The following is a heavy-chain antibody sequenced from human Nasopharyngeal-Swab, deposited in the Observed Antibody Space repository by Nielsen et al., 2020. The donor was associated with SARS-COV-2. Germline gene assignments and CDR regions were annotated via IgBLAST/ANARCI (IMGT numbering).Heavy chain of an antibody. J-gene: IGHJ6*02. CDR1: GYTFTSYY. D-gene: IGHD3-16*01. Sequence: ASVQVSCKASGYTFTSYYMHWVRQAPGQGVEWMGIINPSGGSTSYAQKFQGRVTMTSDTSTSTVYMELSSLRSEDTAVYYCARGAGGHYYGMDVWGQGTTVTVSS. CDR2: INPSGGST. V-gene: IGHV1-46*01. CDR3: ARGAGGHYYGMDV.